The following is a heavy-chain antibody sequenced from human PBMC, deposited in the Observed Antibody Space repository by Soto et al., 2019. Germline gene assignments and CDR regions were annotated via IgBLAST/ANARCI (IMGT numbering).Heavy chain of an antibody. CDR2: ISSRSSYI. J-gene: IGHJ4*02. CDR1: GFTFSSYS. Sequence: RLSLAAPGFTFSSYSMNWGRPAPVKGLEWVSSISSRSSYIYYADSVKGRFTISRDNAKNSLYLQMNSLRAEDTAVYYCAREDSFYGDYFFDYWGQGTLVTVSS. D-gene: IGHD4-17*01. CDR3: AREDSFYGDYFFDY. V-gene: IGHV3-21*01.